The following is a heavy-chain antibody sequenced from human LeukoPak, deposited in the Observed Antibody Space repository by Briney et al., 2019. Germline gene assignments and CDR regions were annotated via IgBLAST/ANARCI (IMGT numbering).Heavy chain of an antibody. Sequence: PGRSLRLSCAASGFTFSSYAMHWVRQAPGKGLEWVAIISYDGSNKYYADSVKGRFTISRDNSKNTLYLQMNSLRAEDTAVYYCARDESSGYSSRGVFDMWGQGTMVTVSS. CDR2: ISYDGSNK. V-gene: IGHV3-30*04. J-gene: IGHJ3*02. CDR3: ARDESSGYSSRGVFDM. CDR1: GFTFSSYA. D-gene: IGHD3-22*01.